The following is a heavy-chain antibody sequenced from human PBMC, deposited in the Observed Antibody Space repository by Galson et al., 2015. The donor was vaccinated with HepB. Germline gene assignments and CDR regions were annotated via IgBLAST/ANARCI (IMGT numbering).Heavy chain of an antibody. CDR3: ARGGGGDIVVVPAGLGFDY. D-gene: IGHD2-2*01. J-gene: IGHJ4*02. V-gene: IGHV4-4*02. CDR1: GGSISSSNW. Sequence: ETLSLTCAVSGGSISSSNWWSWVRQPPGKGLEWIGEINHSGSTNYNPSLKSRVTISVDTCKNQFSLKLSSVTAADTAVYYCARGGGGDIVVVPAGLGFDYWGQGTLVTVSS. CDR2: INHSGST.